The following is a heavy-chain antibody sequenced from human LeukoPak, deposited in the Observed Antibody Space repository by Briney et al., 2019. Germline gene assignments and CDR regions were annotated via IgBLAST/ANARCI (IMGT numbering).Heavy chain of an antibody. CDR2: ISWNSGSI. CDR3: AKDWGLRDDAFDI. CDR1: GFTFDDYA. Sequence: GGSLRLSCAASGFTFDDYAMHWVRQAPGKGLEWVSGISWNSGSIGYADSVKGRFTISRDNAKNSLYLQMNSLRAEDTALYYCAKDWGLRDDAFDIWGQGTMVTVSS. V-gene: IGHV3-9*01. D-gene: IGHD3-16*01. J-gene: IGHJ3*02.